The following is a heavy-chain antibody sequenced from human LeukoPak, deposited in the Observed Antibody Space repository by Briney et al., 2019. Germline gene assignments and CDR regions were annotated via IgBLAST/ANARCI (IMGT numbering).Heavy chain of an antibody. J-gene: IGHJ3*02. Sequence: ASVKVSCKVSGYTLTELSVHWVRQAPGKGLEWMGNFDPKDGDTIYAQRFQGRVTMTEDTSTHTAYMELSSLRSEDTAVYFCARGEHYDVVTGDYNLDVFDIWGQGTMVTVSS. V-gene: IGHV1-24*01. CDR2: FDPKDGDT. CDR1: GYTLTELS. CDR3: ARGEHYDVVTGDYNLDVFDI. D-gene: IGHD3-9*01.